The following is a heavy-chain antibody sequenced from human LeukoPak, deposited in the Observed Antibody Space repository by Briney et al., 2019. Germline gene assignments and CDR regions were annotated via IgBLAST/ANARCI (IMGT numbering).Heavy chain of an antibody. J-gene: IGHJ4*02. V-gene: IGHV3-21*01. CDR3: ARDLFGELFYFDY. CDR1: GFTFSSYS. Sequence: GGSLTLSCAASGFTFSSYSMNWVRQAPGKGLEWVSSISSSSSYIYYADSVKGRFTISRDNAKNSLYLQMNSLRAEDTAVYYCARDLFGELFYFDYWGQGTLVTVSS. D-gene: IGHD3-10*01. CDR2: ISSSSSYI.